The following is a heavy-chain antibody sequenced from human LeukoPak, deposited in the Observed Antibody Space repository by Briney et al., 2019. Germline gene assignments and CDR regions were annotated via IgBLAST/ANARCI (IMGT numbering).Heavy chain of an antibody. J-gene: IGHJ4*02. CDR2: IKQDGSNK. V-gene: IGHV3-7*01. D-gene: IGHD6-13*01. CDR3: ARDYSGNWLFDY. Sequence: AGGSLRLSCATSGFIFSNYWMSWVRQAPGKGLEWVANIKQDGSNKYYVDSVKGRFTISRDNAKNSLYLQMNSLRDEDTAVYYCARDYSGNWLFDYWGQGTLVTVSS. CDR1: GFIFSNYW.